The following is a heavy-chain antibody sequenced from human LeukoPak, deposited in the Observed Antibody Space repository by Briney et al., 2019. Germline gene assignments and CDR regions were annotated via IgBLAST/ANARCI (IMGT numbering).Heavy chain of an antibody. J-gene: IGHJ6*04. CDR3: ARDLDTTVTMKGMDV. CDR1: GYTFTSYY. CDR2: INPSGGST. D-gene: IGHD4-17*01. Sequence: ASVKVSCKASGYTFTSYYMHWVRQAPGQGLEWMGIINPSGGSTSYAQKFQGRVTMTRDMSTSTVYMELSSLRSEDTAVYYCARDLDTTVTMKGMDVWGKGTTVTVSS. V-gene: IGHV1-46*01.